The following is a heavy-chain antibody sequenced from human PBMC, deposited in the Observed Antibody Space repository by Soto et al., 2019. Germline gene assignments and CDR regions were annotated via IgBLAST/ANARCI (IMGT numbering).Heavy chain of an antibody. J-gene: IGHJ6*02. Sequence: GGSLRLSCAASGFTFSSYAMHWVRQAPGKGLEWVAVISYDGSNKYYADSVKGRFTISRDSSKNTLYLQMNSLRAEDTAVYYCARARYQLLSYYYYYGMDVWGQGTTVTVSS. CDR3: ARARYQLLSYYYYYGMDV. CDR2: ISYDGSNK. CDR1: GFTFSSYA. V-gene: IGHV3-30-3*01. D-gene: IGHD2-2*01.